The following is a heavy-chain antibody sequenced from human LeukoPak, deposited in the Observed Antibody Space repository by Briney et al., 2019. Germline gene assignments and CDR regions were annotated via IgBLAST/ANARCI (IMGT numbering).Heavy chain of an antibody. D-gene: IGHD3-22*01. CDR2: IYHSGST. Sequence: SETLSLTCAVSGGSISSSYWWTWVRQPPGKGLEWIGEIYHSGSTNYNPSLKSRLTISVDKSKNQFSLKLSSVTAADTAVYYCASSTLDSSGYYYHAFDIWGQGTMVTVSS. J-gene: IGHJ3*02. CDR3: ASSTLDSSGYYYHAFDI. V-gene: IGHV4-4*02. CDR1: GGSISSSYW.